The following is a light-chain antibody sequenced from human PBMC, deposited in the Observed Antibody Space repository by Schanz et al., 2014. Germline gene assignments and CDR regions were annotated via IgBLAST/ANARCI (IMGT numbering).Light chain of an antibody. J-gene: IGLJ3*02. CDR3: SSYTGSGTLWV. CDR2: DVS. V-gene: IGLV2-14*03. CDR1: SSDVGGYNY. Sequence: QSALTQPASVSGSPGQSITISCTGTSSDVGGYNYVSWYQQHPGKAPKLMIYDVSNRPSGVSNRFSGSKSGNTASLTISGLQAEDEADYYCSSYTGSGTLWVFGGGTKVTVL.